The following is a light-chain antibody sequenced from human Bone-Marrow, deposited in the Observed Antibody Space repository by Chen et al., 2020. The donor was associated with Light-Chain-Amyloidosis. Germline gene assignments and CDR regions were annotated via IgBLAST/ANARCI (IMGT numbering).Light chain of an antibody. CDR3: SSYTITNTLV. V-gene: IGLV2-14*01. Sequence: QSALTQPASVSRSPGQSIPISCTGTSSDVGGDNHVSWYQQHPDKAPKLMIYEVTNRPSWVPDRFSGSKSDNTASLTISGLQTEDEADYFCSSYTITNTLVFGSGTRVTVL. J-gene: IGLJ1*01. CDR2: EVT. CDR1: SSDVGGDNH.